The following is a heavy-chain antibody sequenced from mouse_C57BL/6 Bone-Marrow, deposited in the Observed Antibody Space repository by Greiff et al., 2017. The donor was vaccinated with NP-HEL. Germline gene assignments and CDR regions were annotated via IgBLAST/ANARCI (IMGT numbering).Heavy chain of an antibody. V-gene: IGHV1-50*01. CDR3: ARSGSSHTDY. CDR2: IDPSDSYT. Sequence: QVQLQQPGAELVKPGASVKLSCKASGYTFTSYWMQWVKQRPGQGLEWIGEIDPSDSYTNYNQKFKGKATLTVDTSSSTAYMQLSSLTSEDSAVYYCARSGSSHTDYWGQGTTLTVSS. D-gene: IGHD1-1*01. CDR1: GYTFTSYW. J-gene: IGHJ2*01.